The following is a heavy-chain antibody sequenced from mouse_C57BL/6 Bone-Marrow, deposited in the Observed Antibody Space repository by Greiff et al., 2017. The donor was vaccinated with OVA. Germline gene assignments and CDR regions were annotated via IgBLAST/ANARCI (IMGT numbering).Heavy chain of an antibody. Sequence: VQLQQSGAELVRPGASVKLSCTASGFNIKDDYMHWVKQRPEQGLEWIGWIDPENGDTEYASKFQGKATITADTSSNTAYLQIRSLTSEDTAVYYCTTSPYDGYYVWFAYWGQGTLVTVSA. CDR2: IDPENGDT. J-gene: IGHJ3*01. D-gene: IGHD2-3*01. CDR3: TTSPYDGYYVWFAY. CDR1: GFNIKDDY. V-gene: IGHV14-4*01.